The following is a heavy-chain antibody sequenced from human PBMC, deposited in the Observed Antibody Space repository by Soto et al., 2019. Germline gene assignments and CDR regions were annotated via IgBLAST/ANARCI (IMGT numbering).Heavy chain of an antibody. V-gene: IGHV4-39*01. CDR3: ARQYYGSGRRPFDY. Sequence: TLSLTCTVSGGSISSSSYYWGWLRQPPGKGLEWIGSIYYSGSTYYNPSLKSRVTISVDTSKNQFSLKLSSVTAADTAVYYCARQYYGSGRRPFDYWGQGTLVTVSS. CDR1: GGSISSSSYY. CDR2: IYYSGST. J-gene: IGHJ4*02. D-gene: IGHD3-10*01.